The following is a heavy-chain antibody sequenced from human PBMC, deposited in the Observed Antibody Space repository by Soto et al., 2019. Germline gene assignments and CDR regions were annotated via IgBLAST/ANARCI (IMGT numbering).Heavy chain of an antibody. CDR3: ARVLSGVVDNHFDY. CDR2: INHSGST. D-gene: IGHD3-10*02. V-gene: IGHV4-34*01. J-gene: IGHJ4*02. CDR1: GGSFSGYY. Sequence: PSETLSLTCAVYGGSFSGYYWSWIRQPPGKGLEWIGEINHSGSTNYNPSLKSRVTISVDTSKNQFSLKLSSVAAADTAVYYCARVLSGVVDNHFDYWGQGTLVTVSS.